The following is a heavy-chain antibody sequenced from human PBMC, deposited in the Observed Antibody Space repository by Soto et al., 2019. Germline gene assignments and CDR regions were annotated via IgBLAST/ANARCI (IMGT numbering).Heavy chain of an antibody. CDR3: ARDITRSYYDSSGYSFCYFDL. Sequence: QVQLVQSGAEVKKPGSSVKVSCKASGDTFRSYAISWVRQAPGQGLEWVGGIIPIFGTRNYAQKFQGRVTITADESTSTAYMELSSLRSEDTAVYYCARDITRSYYDSSGYSFCYFDLWGRGTLVTVSS. D-gene: IGHD3-22*01. CDR2: IIPIFGTR. V-gene: IGHV1-69*01. J-gene: IGHJ2*01. CDR1: GDTFRSYA.